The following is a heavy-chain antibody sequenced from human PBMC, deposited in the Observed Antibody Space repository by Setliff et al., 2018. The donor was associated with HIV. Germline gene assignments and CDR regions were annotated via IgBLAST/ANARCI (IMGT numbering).Heavy chain of an antibody. J-gene: IGHJ5*02. CDR2: ISSSGTTI. V-gene: IGHV3-11*01. CDR1: GFTFSDYY. Sequence: GGSLRLSCTASGFTFSDYYMSWIRQSPGKGLEWISYISSSGTTIYYADSVKGRFTISRDNSKNTLYLQMNSLRAEDTAVYYCARDRTCSGGSCYGTWGQGTMVTVSS. CDR3: ARDRTCSGGSCYGT. D-gene: IGHD2-15*01.